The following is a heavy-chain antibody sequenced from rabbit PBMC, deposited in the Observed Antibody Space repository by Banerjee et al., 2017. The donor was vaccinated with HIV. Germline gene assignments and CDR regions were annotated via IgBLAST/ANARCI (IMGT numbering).Heavy chain of an antibody. CDR2: IYNHDGHA. D-gene: IGHD6-1*01. CDR1: GFSFSGRNW. CDR3: ARTYNDAYGL. Sequence: QEQLVESGGGLVQPEGSLTLTCTASGFSFSGRNWICWVRQAPGKGLEWIACIYNHDGHAYYASWAKGRFTISKTSSTTVTLQMPSLTAADTATYFCARTYNDAYGLWGPGTLVTVS. V-gene: IGHV1S45*01. J-gene: IGHJ4*01.